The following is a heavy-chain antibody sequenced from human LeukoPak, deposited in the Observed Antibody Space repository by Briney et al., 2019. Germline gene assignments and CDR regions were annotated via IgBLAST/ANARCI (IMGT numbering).Heavy chain of an antibody. CDR3: ARDLYYGSASPRLDY. V-gene: IGHV3-64*01. J-gene: IGHJ4*02. D-gene: IGHD3-10*01. CDR1: GFTFNSYV. Sequence: GGSLRLSCAASGFTFNSYVMHWVRQAPGKGLEYVSAISSNGGSTYYANSVKGRFTISRDNSKNTLYLQMGSLRVEDTAIYYCARDLYYGSASPRLDYWGQGTLVTVSS. CDR2: ISSNGGST.